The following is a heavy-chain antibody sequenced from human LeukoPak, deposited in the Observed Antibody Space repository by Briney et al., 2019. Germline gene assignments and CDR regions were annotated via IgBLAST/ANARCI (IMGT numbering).Heavy chain of an antibody. CDR1: GYNFNGFA. J-gene: IGHJ6*03. CDR3: ARGFGVVAATISYLYYYMDV. Sequence: ASVKVSCKASGYNFNGFAVSWVRQAPGQGLEWMGWISASSGNTKLAQRLQGRVTMTTDTPTSTAYMELRSLRSDDTAVYYCARGFGVVAATISYLYYYMDVWGKGTTVTVSS. CDR2: ISASSGNT. V-gene: IGHV1-18*01. D-gene: IGHD2-15*01.